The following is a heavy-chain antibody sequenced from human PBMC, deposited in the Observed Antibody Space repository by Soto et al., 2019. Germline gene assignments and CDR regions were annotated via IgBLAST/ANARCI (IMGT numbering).Heavy chain of an antibody. Sequence: EVQLVESGGGLVQPGRSLRLSCAASGFTFDDYGMHWVRQAPGKGLEWVSGISWDSGRIGYADSVTGRFTISRDSAKNSLYLQMNSLRAEDTAFYYCAKDIKRRGGYYYYYGMDVWGQGTTVTVSS. D-gene: IGHD3-10*01. CDR2: ISWDSGRI. CDR1: GFTFDDYG. V-gene: IGHV3-9*01. CDR3: AKDIKRRGGYYYYYGMDV. J-gene: IGHJ6*02.